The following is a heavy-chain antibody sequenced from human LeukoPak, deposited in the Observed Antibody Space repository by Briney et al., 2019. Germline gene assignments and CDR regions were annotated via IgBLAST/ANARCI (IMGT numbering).Heavy chain of an antibody. CDR1: GDSVSRNTAG. J-gene: IGHJ4*02. CDR2: TYRSKWYN. Sequence: SQTLSLTCAISGDSVSRNTAGWNWIRQSPSRGLEWLGRTYRSKWYNDFAPSVRNRITINPDTSENQFSLQLNSVTPEDTAVYYCASRKLGNDYWGQGTLVTVSS. CDR3: ASRKLGNDY. V-gene: IGHV6-1*01. D-gene: IGHD7-27*01.